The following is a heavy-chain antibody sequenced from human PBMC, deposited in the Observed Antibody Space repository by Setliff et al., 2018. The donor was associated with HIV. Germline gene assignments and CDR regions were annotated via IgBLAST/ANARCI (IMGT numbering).Heavy chain of an antibody. V-gene: IGHV4-59*08. CDR3: ARRIYGNNPYFDY. CDR2: IYYSGSA. CDR1: GGSISSYY. Sequence: SETLSLTCTVSGGSISSYYWGWIRQAPGKGLEWIGCIYYSGSAYYNPSLQSRVTISVDTSKNQFSLKLSSVTAADTAIYYCARRIYGNNPYFDYWSQGTLVTVSS. J-gene: IGHJ4*02. D-gene: IGHD4-17*01.